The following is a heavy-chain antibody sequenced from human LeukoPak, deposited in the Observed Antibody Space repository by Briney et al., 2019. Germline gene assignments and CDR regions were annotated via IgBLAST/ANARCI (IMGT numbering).Heavy chain of an antibody. J-gene: IGHJ4*02. Sequence: ASVKVSCKASGYIFTSYGISWVRQAPGQGLEWMGWISAYNGNTNYAQKFQGRVTMTTDTSTSTAYMELRSLRSDDTAVYYRARDSPYSSSSLGFDYWGQGTLVTVSS. V-gene: IGHV1-18*01. CDR3: ARDSPYSSSSLGFDY. CDR1: GYIFTSYG. D-gene: IGHD6-13*01. CDR2: ISAYNGNT.